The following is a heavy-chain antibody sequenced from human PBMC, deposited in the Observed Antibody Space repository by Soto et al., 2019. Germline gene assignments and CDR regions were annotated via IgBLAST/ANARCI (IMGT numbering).Heavy chain of an antibody. J-gene: IGHJ4*02. Sequence: PGGSLRLSCSASGFTFSSSAMHWVRQAPGKGLEYVSAISSNGGNTYYADSVKGRFTISRDNSKNTLYLQMSSLRAEDTAVYYCVKGRPVVVAAYFDYGGQGTLVTVAS. CDR1: GFTFSSSA. CDR2: ISSNGGNT. D-gene: IGHD2-15*01. V-gene: IGHV3-64D*06. CDR3: VKGRPVVVAAYFDY.